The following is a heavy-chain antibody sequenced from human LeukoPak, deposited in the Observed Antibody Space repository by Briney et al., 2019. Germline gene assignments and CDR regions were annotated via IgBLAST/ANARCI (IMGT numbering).Heavy chain of an antibody. Sequence: GASVKVSCKVSGYTLTELSMHWVRQAPGKGREWMGGFDPEDGETIYAQKFQGRVTMTEDTSTDTAYMELSSLRSEDTAVYYCATLHSGSYPYYYYYMDVWGKGTTVTISS. CDR2: FDPEDGET. CDR3: ATLHSGSYPYYYYYMDV. CDR1: GYTLTELS. V-gene: IGHV1-24*01. J-gene: IGHJ6*03. D-gene: IGHD1-26*01.